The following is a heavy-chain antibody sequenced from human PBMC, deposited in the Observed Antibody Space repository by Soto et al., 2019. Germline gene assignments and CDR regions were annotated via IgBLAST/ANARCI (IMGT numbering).Heavy chain of an antibody. Sequence: GGSLRLSCTASGFTFSSYAMHWVRQPPGKGLEWVAVISFDGSNKYYADSVKGRFTISRDNSKNALYLQMNSLRAEDTAVYYCAKDHGFDPWGQGTLVTVSS. V-gene: IGHV3-30*18. CDR3: AKDHGFDP. J-gene: IGHJ5*02. CDR2: ISFDGSNK. CDR1: GFTFSSYA.